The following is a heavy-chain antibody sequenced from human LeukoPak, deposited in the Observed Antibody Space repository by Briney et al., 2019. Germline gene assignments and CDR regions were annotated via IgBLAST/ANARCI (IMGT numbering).Heavy chain of an antibody. CDR3: ARERVTQRNNYYYYYYMDV. J-gene: IGHJ6*03. Sequence: SQTLSLTCTVSGGSISSGSYYWSWIRQPAGKGLEWIGRIYTSGSTNYNPSLKSRVTISVDTSKNQFSLKLSSVTAADTAVYYCARERVTQRNNYYYYYYMDVWGKGTTVTVSS. V-gene: IGHV4-61*02. CDR2: IYTSGST. CDR1: GGSISSGSYY. D-gene: IGHD2-21*02.